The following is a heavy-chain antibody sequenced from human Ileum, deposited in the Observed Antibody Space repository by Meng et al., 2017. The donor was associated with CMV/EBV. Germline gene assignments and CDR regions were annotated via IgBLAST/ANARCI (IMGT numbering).Heavy chain of an antibody. CDR1: GFTFSSYG. CDR2: IWYDGSNK. J-gene: IGHJ4*02. CDR3: AKERLGYCSSTSCYLDY. Sequence: GESLKISCAASGFTFSSYGMHWVRQAPGKGLEWVAVIWYDGSNKYYADSVKGRFTISRDNSKNTLYLQMNSPRAEDTAVYYCAKERLGYCSSTSCYLDYWGQGTLVTVSS. V-gene: IGHV3-33*06. D-gene: IGHD2-2*01.